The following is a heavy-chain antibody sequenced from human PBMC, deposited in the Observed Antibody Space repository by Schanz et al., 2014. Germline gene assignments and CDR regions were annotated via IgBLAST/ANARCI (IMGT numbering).Heavy chain of an antibody. V-gene: IGHV1-8*01. Sequence: QVHLVQSGAEVKKPGASVKVSCKASAYNITSNDVTWVRQATGQGLEWMGWMNPNSGNTGYAQKFQGRVTMTRNTSISTAYMELSSLRSEDTAVYYCARLGTGMAVAGSVIDSYYYYMDVWGEGTTVTVSS. CDR1: AYNITSND. J-gene: IGHJ6*03. CDR2: MNPNSGNT. D-gene: IGHD6-19*01. CDR3: ARLGTGMAVAGSVIDSYYYYMDV.